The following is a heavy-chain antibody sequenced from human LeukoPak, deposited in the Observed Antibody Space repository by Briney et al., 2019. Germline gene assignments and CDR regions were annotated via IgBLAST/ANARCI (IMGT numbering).Heavy chain of an antibody. D-gene: IGHD6-19*01. J-gene: IGHJ4*02. CDR3: ARVQRQSFDY. CDR1: GGSFSGYY. V-gene: IGHV4-34*01. Sequence: PSETLSLTCAVYGGSFSGYYWSWIRQPPGKGLEWIGEINHSGSTNYNPSLKSRVTISVDTSKNQFSLKLSSVTAADTAVYYCARVQRQSFDYWGQGTLVTVSS. CDR2: INHSGST.